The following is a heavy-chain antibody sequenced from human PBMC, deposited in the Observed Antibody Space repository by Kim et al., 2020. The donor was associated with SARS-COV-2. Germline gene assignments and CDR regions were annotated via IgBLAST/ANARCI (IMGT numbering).Heavy chain of an antibody. CDR1: GFTFSSYW. CDR3: ARLGIAVAGPPLVDY. Sequence: GGSLRLSCAASGFTFSSYWMHWVRQAPGKGLVWVSRINSDGSSTSYADSVKGRFTISRDNAKNTLYLQMNSLRAEDTAVYYCARLGIAVAGPPLVDYWGQGTLVTVSS. CDR2: INSDGSST. J-gene: IGHJ4*02. V-gene: IGHV3-74*01. D-gene: IGHD6-19*01.